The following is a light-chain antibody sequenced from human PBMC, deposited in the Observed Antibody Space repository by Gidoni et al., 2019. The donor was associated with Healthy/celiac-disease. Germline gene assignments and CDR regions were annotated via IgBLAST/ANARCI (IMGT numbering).Light chain of an antibody. CDR2: AAS. V-gene: IGKV1-39*01. J-gene: IGKJ4*01. Sequence: DIQPTQSPSSLSASVGDRVTITCRASQSISSYLNWYQQKPGKAPKLLIYAASSLQSGVPARFSGSGSGTDFTLTISSLQPEDFATYYCQQSYSTPRTFGGGTKVEIK. CDR3: QQSYSTPRT. CDR1: QSISSY.